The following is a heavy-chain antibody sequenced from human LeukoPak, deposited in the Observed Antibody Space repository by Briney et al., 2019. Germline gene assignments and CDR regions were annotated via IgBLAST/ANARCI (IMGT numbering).Heavy chain of an antibody. Sequence: GGSLRLSRAATGFAFSDYYMSWIRQAPGKGLEWVSYISSSGSTIYYADSVKGRFTISRDNAKNSLYLQMNSLRAEDTAVYYCARDFLTGGFDPWGQGTLVTVSS. V-gene: IGHV3-11*01. J-gene: IGHJ5*02. CDR2: ISSSGSTI. CDR1: GFAFSDYY. CDR3: ARDFLTGGFDP. D-gene: IGHD1-14*01.